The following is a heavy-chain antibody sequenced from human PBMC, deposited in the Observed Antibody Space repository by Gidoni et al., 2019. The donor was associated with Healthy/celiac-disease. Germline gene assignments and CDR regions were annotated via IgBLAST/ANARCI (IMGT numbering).Heavy chain of an antibody. Sequence: QVQLQESGPGLVKPSQTLSLTCTVSGGSISSVGYYWSWIRQHPGKGLEWIGYIYYSGSTYYNPSLKSRVTISVDTSKNQFSLKLSSVTAADTAVYYCAREGRQQLVRGFDYWGQGTLVTVSS. CDR3: AREGRQQLVRGFDY. V-gene: IGHV4-31*03. D-gene: IGHD6-13*01. CDR1: GGSISSVGYY. J-gene: IGHJ4*02. CDR2: IYYSGST.